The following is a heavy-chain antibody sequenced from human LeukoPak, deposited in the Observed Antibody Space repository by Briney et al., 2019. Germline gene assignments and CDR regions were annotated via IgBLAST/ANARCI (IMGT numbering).Heavy chain of an antibody. D-gene: IGHD6-19*01. J-gene: IGHJ4*02. V-gene: IGHV1-2*02. CDR2: INPNTGGT. Sequence: ASVKVSFKTSGYTFTRHYIHWVGQAPGQGLEWMGWINPNTGGTFYAQKFQGSVILTRDTSINTAYMELSRLRSDDTAIYYCARILSSEWYSPFDFWGQGTLLTV. CDR1: GYTFTRHY. CDR3: ARILSSEWYSPFDF.